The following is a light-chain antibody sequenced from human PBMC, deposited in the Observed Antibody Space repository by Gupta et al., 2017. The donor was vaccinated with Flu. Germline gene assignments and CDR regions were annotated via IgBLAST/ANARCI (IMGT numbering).Light chain of an antibody. Sequence: FDLTQPPSVSVSPGQTASIICSGARAGEKYVSGPQQKPGRSPGMGRYQDPKRPSGTPLRFSGSNSGHKANMNTGGAQAMDEADDYCQTWDRTTGVFGGGTKLNGL. J-gene: IGLJ3*02. CDR1: RAGEKY. CDR2: QDP. CDR3: QTWDRTTGV. V-gene: IGLV3-1*01.